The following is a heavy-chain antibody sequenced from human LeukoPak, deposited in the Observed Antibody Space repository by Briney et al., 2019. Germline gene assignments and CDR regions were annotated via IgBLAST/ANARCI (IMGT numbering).Heavy chain of an antibody. CDR2: IYYSGRT. CDR3: ARSPPEGHSSGYYYVTLDYFDC. D-gene: IGHD3-22*01. V-gene: IGHV4-39*01. Sequence: SETLSLTCTVSGGSISSSSYYWGWIRQPPGKGLEWIGSIYYSGRTYYNPSLKSRVTISVDTSKNQFSLKLSSVTAADTAVYYCARSPPEGHSSGYYYVTLDYFDCWGQGTLVTVSS. J-gene: IGHJ4*02. CDR1: GGSISSSSYY.